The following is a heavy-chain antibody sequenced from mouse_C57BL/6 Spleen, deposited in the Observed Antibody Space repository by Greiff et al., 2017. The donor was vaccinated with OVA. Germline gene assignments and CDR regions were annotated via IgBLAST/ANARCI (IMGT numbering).Heavy chain of an antibody. V-gene: IGHV5-12*01. Sequence: EVHLVESGGGLVQPGGSLKLSCAASGFTFSDYYMYWVRQTPEKRLEWVAYISNGGGSTYYPATVQGRFTISRDNAKNTLYLQMSRLKSEDTSMYYCARHKNDYAYYAMDYWGQGTSVTVSS. CDR2: ISNGGGST. CDR3: ARHKNDYAYYAMDY. D-gene: IGHD2-4*01. CDR1: GFTFSDYY. J-gene: IGHJ4*01.